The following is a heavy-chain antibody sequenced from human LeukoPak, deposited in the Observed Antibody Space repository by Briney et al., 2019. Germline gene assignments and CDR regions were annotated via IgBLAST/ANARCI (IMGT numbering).Heavy chain of an antibody. CDR3: ARDSRYYYGSGSYSY. V-gene: IGHV3-20*04. CDR2: INWNGGST. CDR1: GFTFDDYG. Sequence: GXSLRLSCAASGFTFDDYGMSWVRQAPGKGLEWVSGINWNGGSTVYADCVKGRFTISRDNAKNSLYLQMNSLRAEDTALYYCARDSRYYYGSGSYSYWGQGTLVTVSS. D-gene: IGHD3-10*01. J-gene: IGHJ4*02.